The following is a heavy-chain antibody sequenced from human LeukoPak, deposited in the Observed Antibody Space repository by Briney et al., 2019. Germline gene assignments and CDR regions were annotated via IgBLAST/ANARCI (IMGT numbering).Heavy chain of an antibody. Sequence: GGSLRLSCAASGFTFSSYTMNWVRQAPGKGLEWVSSIRSSGSYIFYADSVKGRFTISRDNAKNSLYLQMNSLRAEDTAVYYCARDQGGNYFDYWGQGTLVTVSS. CDR3: ARDQGGNYFDY. D-gene: IGHD3-16*01. J-gene: IGHJ4*02. CDR2: IRSSGSYI. CDR1: GFTFSSYT. V-gene: IGHV3-21*04.